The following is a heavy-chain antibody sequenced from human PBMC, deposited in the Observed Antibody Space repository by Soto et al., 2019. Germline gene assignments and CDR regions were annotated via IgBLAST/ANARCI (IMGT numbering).Heavy chain of an antibody. CDR3: ARDRYYYDSSVSPDDY. CDR1: GYTFTRYG. J-gene: IGHJ4*02. V-gene: IGHV1-18*04. Sequence: ASVKVSCKASGYTFTRYGISWVRQAPGQVLEWMGWISAYNGNTKYAQKLQGRVTMTTDTSTSTAYMELRSLRSDDTAVYYCARDRYYYDSSVSPDDYLGQGALVTVSS. CDR2: ISAYNGNT. D-gene: IGHD3-22*01.